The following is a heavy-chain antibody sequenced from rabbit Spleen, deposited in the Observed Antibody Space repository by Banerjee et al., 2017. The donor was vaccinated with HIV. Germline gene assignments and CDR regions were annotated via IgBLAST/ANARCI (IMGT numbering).Heavy chain of an antibody. CDR3: ARDTSSSFSSYGMDL. J-gene: IGHJ6*01. CDR2: INAATGKP. CDR1: GFSFGDRDV. D-gene: IGHD1-1*01. V-gene: IGHV1S45*01. Sequence: QEQLVESGGGLVQPEGSLTLTCKASGFSFGDRDVMCWVRQAPGKGLEWIACINAATGKPVYATWAKGRFTISRTSSTTVTLRMTSLTAADTATYFCARDTSSSFSSYGMDLWGPHPRHRL.